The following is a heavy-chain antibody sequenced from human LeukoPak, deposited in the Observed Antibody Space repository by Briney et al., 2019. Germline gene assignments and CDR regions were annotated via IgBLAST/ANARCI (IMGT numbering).Heavy chain of an antibody. V-gene: IGHV4-31*03. CDR3: ARGPHDYGNYPNYYYYMDV. CDR2: IYYSGST. Sequence: SQTLSLTCTVSGGSISSGGYYWSWIRQHPGKGLEWIGYIYYSGSTYYNPSLKSRVTISVDTSKNQFSLKLSSVTAADTAVYYCARGPHDYGNYPNYYYYMDVWGKGTTVTVSS. D-gene: IGHD4-11*01. CDR1: GGSISSGGYY. J-gene: IGHJ6*03.